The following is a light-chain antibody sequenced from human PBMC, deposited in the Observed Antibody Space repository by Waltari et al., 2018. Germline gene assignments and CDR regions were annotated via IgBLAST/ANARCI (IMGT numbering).Light chain of an antibody. CDR1: QSISSY. CDR3: QQSYSTPRLT. Sequence: DIQMTQSPSSLSASVGDRVTIPCRASQSISSYLNWYQQKPGKAPKLLIYAASSLQSWVPSMFSGSGSGTDFTLTISSLQPADFATYYCQQSYSTPRLTFGGGTKVEIK. CDR2: AAS. V-gene: IGKV1-39*01. J-gene: IGKJ4*01.